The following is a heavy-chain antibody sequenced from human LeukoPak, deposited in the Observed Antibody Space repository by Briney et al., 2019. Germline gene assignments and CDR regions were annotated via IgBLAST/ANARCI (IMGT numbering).Heavy chain of an antibody. Sequence: LIGYIYYSGSTNYNPSLKSRVTISVDTSKNQFSLKLSSVTAADTAVYYCARGASANIFDYWGQGTLVTVSS. CDR2: IYYSGST. J-gene: IGHJ4*02. D-gene: IGHD6-13*01. V-gene: IGHV4-59*09. CDR3: ARGASANIFDY.